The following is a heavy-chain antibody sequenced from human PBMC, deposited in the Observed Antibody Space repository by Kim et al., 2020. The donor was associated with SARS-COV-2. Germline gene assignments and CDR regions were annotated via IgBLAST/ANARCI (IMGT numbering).Heavy chain of an antibody. CDR3: ATLGIAGDVTPY. V-gene: IGHV3-73*01. CDR1: GFTLSGFA. J-gene: IGHJ4*02. D-gene: IGHD2-21*02. CDR2: IRNKANSYAT. Sequence: GGSLRLSCAAPGFTLSGFAIHWVRQASGKGLEWVGRIRNKANSYATAYAASLKGRLTVSRDDSKNTAYLQMSSLKTEDTAVYYCATLGIAGDVTPYWGQGTLVTVSS.